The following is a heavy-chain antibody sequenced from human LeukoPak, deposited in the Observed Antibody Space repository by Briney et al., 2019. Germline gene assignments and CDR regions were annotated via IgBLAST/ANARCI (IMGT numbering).Heavy chain of an antibody. V-gene: IGHV1-2*02. CDR1: GYTFTGYY. J-gene: IGHJ6*03. CDR3: ARDLGSSAGHYYYYYMDV. CDR2: INPNSGGT. D-gene: IGHD2-2*01. Sequence: ASVKVSCKASGYTFTGYYMHWVRQAPGQGLEWMGWINPNSGGTNYAQKFQGRVTMTRDTSISTAYMELSRLRSDDTAVYYCARDLGSSAGHYYYYYMDVWGKGPRSPSP.